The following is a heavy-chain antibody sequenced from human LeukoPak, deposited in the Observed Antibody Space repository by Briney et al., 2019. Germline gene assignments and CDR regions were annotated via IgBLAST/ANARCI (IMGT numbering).Heavy chain of an antibody. V-gene: IGHV4-4*07. CDR2: ISTRGNA. Sequence: SETLSLTCSVSGGSISSFYWSWVRQPAGKGLEWIGRISTRGNADYNPSLKSRVTLSVDTSKNQFSLKLSSVTAADTAMYYCASDSFYDSGGYFYYWGQGTLVTVSS. D-gene: IGHD3-22*01. J-gene: IGHJ4*02. CDR3: ASDSFYDSGGYFYY. CDR1: GGSISSFY.